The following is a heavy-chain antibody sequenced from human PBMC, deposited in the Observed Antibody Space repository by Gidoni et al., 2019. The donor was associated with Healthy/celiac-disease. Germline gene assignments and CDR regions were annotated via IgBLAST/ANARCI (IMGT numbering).Heavy chain of an antibody. CDR1: GYTFTSYD. Sequence: QVQLVQSGAEVKKPGASVKVSCKASGYTFTSYDINWVRQATGQGLEWMGWMNPNSGNTGYAQKFQGRVTMTRNTSISTAYMELSSLRSEDTAVYYCASYSGSYAHYYYYMDVWGKGTTVTVSS. V-gene: IGHV1-8*01. D-gene: IGHD1-26*01. CDR3: ASYSGSYAHYYYYMDV. CDR2: MNPNSGNT. J-gene: IGHJ6*03.